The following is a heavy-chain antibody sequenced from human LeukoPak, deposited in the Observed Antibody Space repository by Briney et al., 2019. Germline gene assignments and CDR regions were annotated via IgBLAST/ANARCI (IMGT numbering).Heavy chain of an antibody. J-gene: IGHJ6*02. D-gene: IGHD2-2*01. CDR2: ISWNSGSI. CDR1: GFTFDDYA. CDR3: AKGALYCSSTSCYRYYYYGMDV. V-gene: IGHV3-9*01. Sequence: GRSLRLSCAASGFTFDDYAMHWVRQAPGKGLEWGSGISWNSGSIGYADSVKGRFTISRDNAKNSLYLQMNSLGAEDTALYYCAKGALYCSSTSCYRYYYYGMDVWGQGTTVTVSS.